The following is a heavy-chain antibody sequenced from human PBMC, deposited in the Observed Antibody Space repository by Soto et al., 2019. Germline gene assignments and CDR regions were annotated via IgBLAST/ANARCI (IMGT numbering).Heavy chain of an antibody. Sequence: GASVKVSCKASGYTFTSYYMHWVRQAPGQGLEWMGIINANNGSTNYAQKLQGRVTMTTDTSTSTAYMELRSLRSDDTAVYYCARGQSGDYFDYWGQGTLVTVS. J-gene: IGHJ4*02. D-gene: IGHD4-17*01. CDR2: INANNGST. CDR1: GYTFTSYY. CDR3: ARGQSGDYFDY. V-gene: IGHV1-18*04.